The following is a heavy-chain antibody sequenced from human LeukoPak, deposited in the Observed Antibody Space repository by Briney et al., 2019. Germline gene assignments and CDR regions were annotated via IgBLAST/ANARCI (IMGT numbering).Heavy chain of an antibody. Sequence: ASVKVSCKASGYTFTGYYMYWVRQAPGQGLEWMGWINPNSGGTNYAQKFQGRVTMTRDTSISTAYMELSRLRSDDTAVYYCARAGDYDFWSGYCDYWGQGTLVTVSS. D-gene: IGHD3-3*01. V-gene: IGHV1-2*02. CDR3: ARAGDYDFWSGYCDY. CDR1: GYTFTGYY. J-gene: IGHJ4*02. CDR2: INPNSGGT.